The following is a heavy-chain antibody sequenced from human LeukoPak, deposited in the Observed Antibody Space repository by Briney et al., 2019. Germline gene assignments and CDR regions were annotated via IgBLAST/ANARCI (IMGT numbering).Heavy chain of an antibody. CDR1: GGSFSGYY. Sequence: SETLSLTCAVYGGSFSGYYWSWIRQPPGKGLEWIGEINHSGSTNYNPSLKSRVTISVDTSKNQFSLELSSVTAADTAVYYCAREGLRDSSTSSLVDPWGQGTLVTVSS. V-gene: IGHV4-34*01. J-gene: IGHJ5*02. D-gene: IGHD2-2*01. CDR2: INHSGST. CDR3: AREGLRDSSTSSLVDP.